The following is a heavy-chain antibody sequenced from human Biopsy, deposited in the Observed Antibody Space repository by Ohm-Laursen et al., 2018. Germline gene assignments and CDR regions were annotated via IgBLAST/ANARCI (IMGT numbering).Heavy chain of an antibody. CDR3: AGAGGHSF. D-gene: IGHD3-16*01. V-gene: IGHV3-66*01. CDR2: IHGSGRT. CDR1: GFPFTGFS. J-gene: IGHJ4*02. Sequence: SLRLSCSAAGFPFTGFSMDWVRQAPGKGLEWVSMIHGSGRTDYADSVKGRFTVSRDNSKDTVYLQMNALRVDDTAMYYCAGAGGHSFWGQGALATVSS.